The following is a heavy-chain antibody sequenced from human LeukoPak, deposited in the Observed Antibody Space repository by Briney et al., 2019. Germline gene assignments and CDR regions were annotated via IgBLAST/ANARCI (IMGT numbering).Heavy chain of an antibody. Sequence: SETLSLTCTVSGGSISSSSYYWAWIRQPPGKGLEWIASIYYSGSTYYNPSLKSRVAISVETSTNKYSLKLTSVSAVNTAVYYSACYAPYYYDSSGYYTVNAFDIWGQGTIVTVSS. D-gene: IGHD3-22*01. J-gene: IGHJ3*02. CDR1: GGSISSSSYY. CDR2: IYYSGST. CDR3: ACYAPYYYDSSGYYTVNAFDI. V-gene: IGHV4-39*07.